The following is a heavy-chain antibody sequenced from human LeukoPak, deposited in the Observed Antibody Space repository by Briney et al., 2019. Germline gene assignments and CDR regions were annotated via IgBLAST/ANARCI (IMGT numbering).Heavy chain of an antibody. J-gene: IGHJ4*02. CDR3: ASNNHRDGYSYGDYYFDY. CDR1: GGSISSSIYY. D-gene: IGHD5-18*01. CDR2: IYYSGST. Sequence: SETLSLTCTVSGGSISSSIYYWGWIRQSPGKGLEWIGSIYYSGSTYYNPSLKSRVTISVDTSKNQFSLNLSSVTAADTAVYYCASNNHRDGYSYGDYYFDYWGQGTLVTVSS. V-gene: IGHV4-39*07.